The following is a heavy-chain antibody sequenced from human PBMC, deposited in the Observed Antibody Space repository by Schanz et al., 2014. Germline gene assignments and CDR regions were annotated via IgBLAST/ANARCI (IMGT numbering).Heavy chain of an antibody. D-gene: IGHD5-12*01. J-gene: IGHJ4*02. Sequence: QVQLVQSGAEVKKPGSSVKVSCKASGGTFSTYTISWVRQAPGQGLEWMGRIIPILGIANYAQNFQGRVTITADKSTSTAYMELTSLRSEDTAVYYCARDFSAYVGNYFDYWGQGTLVTVSS. CDR2: IIPILGIA. CDR3: ARDFSAYVGNYFDY. V-gene: IGHV1-69*08. CDR1: GGTFSTYT.